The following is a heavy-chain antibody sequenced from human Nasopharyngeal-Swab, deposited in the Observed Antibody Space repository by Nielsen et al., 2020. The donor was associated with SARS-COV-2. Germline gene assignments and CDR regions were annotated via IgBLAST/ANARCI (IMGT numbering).Heavy chain of an antibody. Sequence: GGSLRLSCVASGFTFNDGGMHWGRQAPGKGLEWVGRGKSKDDGGRTDYAAPVKDRFIISREDSKNMLYMQMNSLRTEDTAVYYCSTNKYRSGYDRLRQGNLVTFSS. D-gene: IGHD3-3*01. CDR1: GFTFNDGG. J-gene: IGHJ5*02. CDR2: GKSKDDGGRT. V-gene: IGHV3-15*01. CDR3: STNKYRSGYDR.